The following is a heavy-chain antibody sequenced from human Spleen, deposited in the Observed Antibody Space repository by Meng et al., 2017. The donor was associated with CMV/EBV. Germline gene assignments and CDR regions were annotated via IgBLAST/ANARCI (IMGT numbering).Heavy chain of an antibody. CDR3: ARCSGSYYSYYGMDV. CDR2: IYSGDVM. Sequence: GGSLRLSCTASGFPVDLNYMSWVRQAPGKGLECVSVIYSGDVMYYADSVKGRFTISRDTVENTLYLQMNSLGVEDTAVYYCARCSGSYYSYYGMDVWGQGTTVTVSS. CDR1: GFPVDLNY. J-gene: IGHJ6*02. D-gene: IGHD3-10*02. V-gene: IGHV3-53*01.